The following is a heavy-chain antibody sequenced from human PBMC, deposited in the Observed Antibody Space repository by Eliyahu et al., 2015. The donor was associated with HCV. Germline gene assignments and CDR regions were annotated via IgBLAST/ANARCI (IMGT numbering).Heavy chain of an antibody. V-gene: IGHV1-46*03. CDR1: GYPFTRYY. J-gene: IGHJ4*02. CDR2: INPSDGTT. CDR3: ARDLYDSVGYFFLPDY. Sequence: QVQLVQSGAEVKKPGASVKVSCKASGYPFTRYYMHWVRQAPGQGLEWMGIINPSDGTTSLAQKFQGRVTLTTDTSMSTVYMELSSLRSQDTAVYYCARDLYDSVGYFFLPDYWGQGALVTVSS. D-gene: IGHD3-22*01.